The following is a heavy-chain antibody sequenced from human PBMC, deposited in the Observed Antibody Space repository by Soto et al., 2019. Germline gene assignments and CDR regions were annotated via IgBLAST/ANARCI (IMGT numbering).Heavy chain of an antibody. CDR2: IYYSGIT. D-gene: IGHD4-17*01. Sequence: SETLSLTCTVSGDSITSNSYFWAWIRQPPGKGLEWIGSIYYSGITYYNPSLKSRVTISVDRSKNQFSLKLSSVTAADTAVYYCARRYGYAFDIWGQGTMVTVS. V-gene: IGHV4-39*07. CDR1: GDSITSNSYF. J-gene: IGHJ3*02. CDR3: ARRYGYAFDI.